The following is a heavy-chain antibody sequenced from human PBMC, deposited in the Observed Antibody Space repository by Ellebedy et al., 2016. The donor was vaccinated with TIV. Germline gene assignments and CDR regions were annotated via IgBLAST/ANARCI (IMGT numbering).Heavy chain of an antibody. Sequence: ASVKVSCKASGGTFSIYAFNWVRQAPGEGLEWMGRINPIIGLPNYAQKFQGRVTITADTSTSTVYMELNRLRSEDTAVYYCANTAMAVDYYYGMDVWGQGTTVSVSS. V-gene: IGHV1-69*04. D-gene: IGHD5-18*01. CDR1: GGTFSIYA. CDR3: ANTAMAVDYYYGMDV. J-gene: IGHJ6*02. CDR2: INPIIGLP.